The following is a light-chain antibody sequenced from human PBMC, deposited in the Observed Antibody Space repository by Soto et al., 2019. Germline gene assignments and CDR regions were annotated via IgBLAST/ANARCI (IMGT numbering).Light chain of an antibody. CDR3: CSYAGSYTFV. Sequence: QSVLTQPPSVSGAPGQRVTISCTGGSTNIGAGYDVHWYQQLPGIAPKVLIYANSNRPSGVPDRFSDSKSGTSASLTISGLQAEDEADYYCCSYAGSYTFVFGTGTKLTVL. CDR1: STNIGAGYD. CDR2: ANS. J-gene: IGLJ1*01. V-gene: IGLV1-40*01.